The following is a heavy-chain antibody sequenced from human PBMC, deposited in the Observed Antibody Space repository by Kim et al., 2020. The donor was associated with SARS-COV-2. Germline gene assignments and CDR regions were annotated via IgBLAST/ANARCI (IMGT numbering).Heavy chain of an antibody. Sequence: GGSLRLSCTGSGFRFSDTWMSWVRQAPGKGLEWVGRIKTKGDGDTTDFAAPVQGRFTISRDDSKNMVFLQMNSLKREDTAMYYCATTKFMYYIDNWGQGTLVTVSS. J-gene: IGHJ4*02. CDR1: GFRFSDTW. CDR2: IKTKGDGDTT. CDR3: ATTKFMYYIDN. V-gene: IGHV3-15*01. D-gene: IGHD3-10*02.